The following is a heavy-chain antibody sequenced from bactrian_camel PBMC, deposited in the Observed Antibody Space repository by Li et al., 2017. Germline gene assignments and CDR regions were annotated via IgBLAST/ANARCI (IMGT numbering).Heavy chain of an antibody. CDR1: GTWSPTRC. D-gene: IGHD7*01. CDR2: LYTGVGNT. J-gene: IGHJ4*01. V-gene: IGHV3S54*01. Sequence: QVQLVESGGGTVQAGKSLRLSCVVSGTWSPTRCVAWFRQTPGTEREAVATLYTGVGNTTYADSVKGRFTVSQDNVKRTVYLQMNSLKPEDTATYYCAVGSKWTCAAGSWWQVPFYNDWGQGTQVTVS. CDR3: AVGSKWTCAAGSWWQVPFYND.